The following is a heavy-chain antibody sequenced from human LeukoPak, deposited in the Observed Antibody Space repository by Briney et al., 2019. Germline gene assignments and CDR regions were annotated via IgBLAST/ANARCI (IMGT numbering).Heavy chain of an antibody. CDR3: AREPTIVGATSYYYMDV. CDR1: GYTFTSYG. Sequence: ASVKVSCKASGYTFTSYGISWVRQAPGQGLEWMGWISAYNGNTNYAQKLQGRVTMTTDTSTSTAYMELRSLRSDDTAVYYCAREPTIVGATSYYYMDVWGKGTTVTVSS. V-gene: IGHV1-18*01. J-gene: IGHJ6*03. CDR2: ISAYNGNT. D-gene: IGHD1-26*01.